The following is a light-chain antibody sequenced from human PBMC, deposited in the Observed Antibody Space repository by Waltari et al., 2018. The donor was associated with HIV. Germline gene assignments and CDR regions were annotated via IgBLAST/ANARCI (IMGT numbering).Light chain of an antibody. CDR1: QSISAK. CDR2: EAA. V-gene: IGKV3-15*01. J-gene: IGKJ2*01. CDR3: QQYDSGPRGIT. Sequence: EIVMPQSPPTLSVSPGQRVTLSCRASQSISAKVAWYQQRPGQAPRLLIYEAATRPTGIPARFSGSGSGTEFTLTITSLQSEDFATYFCQQYDSGPRGITFGQGTMLEIK.